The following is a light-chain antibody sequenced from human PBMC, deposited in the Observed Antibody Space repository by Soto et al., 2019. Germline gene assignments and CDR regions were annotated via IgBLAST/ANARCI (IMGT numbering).Light chain of an antibody. J-gene: IGKJ1*01. Sequence: EIVLTQSPGTLSLSPVETATLSCRASQTISNTYLAWYQQKPGQAPRLLIYGASTRATGIPGRFSGSGSGTDFTLTVNRLEPEDFAVYYCQQYGSSPRTFGQGTKVEI. CDR3: QQYGSSPRT. CDR1: QTISNTY. CDR2: GAS. V-gene: IGKV3-20*01.